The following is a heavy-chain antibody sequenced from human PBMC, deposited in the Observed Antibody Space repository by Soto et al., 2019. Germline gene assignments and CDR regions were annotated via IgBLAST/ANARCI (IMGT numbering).Heavy chain of an antibody. J-gene: IGHJ4*02. CDR2: VSYDGSNK. D-gene: IGHD2-15*01. CDR1: GVTFNTYA. CDR3: AKDRGRYCSGARCYLFDS. V-gene: IGHV3-30*04. Sequence: QVQLVQSGGGVVQPGRSLTLSCAASGVTFNTYAMHWVCQAPGKGLEWVAIVSYDGSNKYYADSVKGRFTISRDNSKNTLNLQMNSVRAEDTAVYYCAKDRGRYCSGARCYLFDSWGQGTLVTVSS.